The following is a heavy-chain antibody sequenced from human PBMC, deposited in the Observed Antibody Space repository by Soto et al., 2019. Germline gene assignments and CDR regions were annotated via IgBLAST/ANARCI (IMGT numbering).Heavy chain of an antibody. V-gene: IGHV4-59*01. CDR2: IYYSGST. J-gene: IGHJ6*02. CDR1: GGSISSYY. Sequence: SETLSLTCTVSGGSISSYYWSWIRQPPGKGLEWIGYIYYSGSTNYNPSLKSRVTISVDTSKNQFSLKLSSVTAADTAVYYCARDGGYSSGWTYYYYYYGMDVWGQGTTVTVSS. CDR3: ARDGGYSSGWTYYYYYYGMDV. D-gene: IGHD6-19*01.